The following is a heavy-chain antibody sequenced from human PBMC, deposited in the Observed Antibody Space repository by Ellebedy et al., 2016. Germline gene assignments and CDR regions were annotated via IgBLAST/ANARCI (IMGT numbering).Heavy chain of an antibody. J-gene: IGHJ6*02. D-gene: IGHD2/OR15-2a*01. CDR3: ASLKGESVYYGLDV. V-gene: IGHV4-59*01. CDR2: IYSSGTT. CDR1: GCYISAYY. Sequence: SETLSLTXTASGCYISAYYWSWIRQPPGKGLEWIGYIYSSGTTIYSPSLKSRVTISIDTSKNQFSLKLRAVTAADAAVYYCASLKGESVYYGLDVWGQGTTVIVSS.